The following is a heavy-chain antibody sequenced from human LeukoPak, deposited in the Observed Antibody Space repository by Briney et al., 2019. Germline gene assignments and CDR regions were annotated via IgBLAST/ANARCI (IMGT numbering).Heavy chain of an antibody. J-gene: IGHJ4*02. Sequence: ASVKVSCKASGYTFTSYGISWVRQAPGQGLEWMGWISGYNGNTNYAQKLQGRVTMTTDTSTSTAYMELRSLRSDDTAVYYCARDPYYFESAGYYPDWGQGTLVTVSS. D-gene: IGHD3-22*01. CDR3: ARDPYYFESAGYYPD. CDR1: GYTFTSYG. V-gene: IGHV1-18*01. CDR2: ISGYNGNT.